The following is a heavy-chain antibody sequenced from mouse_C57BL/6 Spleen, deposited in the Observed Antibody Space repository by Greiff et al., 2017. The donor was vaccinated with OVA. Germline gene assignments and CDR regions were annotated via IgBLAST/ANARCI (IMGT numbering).Heavy chain of an antibody. D-gene: IGHD2-3*01. V-gene: IGHV5-6*01. CDR3: ARLYDGYYGY. Sequence: DVQLQESGGDLVKPGGSLKLSCAASGFTFSSYGMSWVRQTPDKRLEWVATISSGGSYTYYPDSVKGRFTISRDNAKNTLYLQMSSLKSEDTAMYYCARLYDGYYGYWGQGTTLTVSS. J-gene: IGHJ2*01. CDR2: ISSGGSYT. CDR1: GFTFSSYG.